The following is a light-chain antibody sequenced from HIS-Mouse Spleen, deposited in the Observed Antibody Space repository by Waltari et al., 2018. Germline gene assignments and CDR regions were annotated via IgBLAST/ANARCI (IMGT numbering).Light chain of an antibody. V-gene: IGKV3-11*01. J-gene: IGKJ4*01. Sequence: IVLTQSPATLSLSPGERATLPCRASQSVSSYLAWYQQKPGQAPRLLIYDASNRATGIPARFSGSGYGTDFTLTISSLEPEDFAVYYCQQRSNWLTFGGGTKVEIK. CDR1: QSVSSY. CDR3: QQRSNWLT. CDR2: DAS.